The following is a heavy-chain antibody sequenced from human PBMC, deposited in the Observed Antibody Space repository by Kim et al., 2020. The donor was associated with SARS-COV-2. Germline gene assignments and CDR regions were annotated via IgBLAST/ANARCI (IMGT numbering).Heavy chain of an antibody. D-gene: IGHD3-10*01. J-gene: IGHJ4*02. V-gene: IGHV3-21*01. Sequence: YADSVKGRFTISRDNAKNSLYLQMNSLRAEDTAVYYCARDTRRVIYGQGYWGQGTLVTVSS. CDR3: ARDTRRVIYGQGY.